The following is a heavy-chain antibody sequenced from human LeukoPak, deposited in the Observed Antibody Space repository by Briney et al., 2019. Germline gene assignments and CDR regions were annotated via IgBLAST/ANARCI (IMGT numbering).Heavy chain of an antibody. CDR2: IYDSGST. CDR3: ARRNCGGDCYDFDY. J-gene: IGHJ4*02. V-gene: IGHV4-39*01. CDR1: GGSIRSSYYY. D-gene: IGHD2-21*02. Sequence: PSETLSLTCTVSGGSIRSSYYYWGWIRQPPGKGLEWIGSIYDSGSTYYNPSLKSRVTMSVDTSKNQFSLKLNSVTAADTAVYYCARRNCGGDCYDFDYWGQGTLVTVSS.